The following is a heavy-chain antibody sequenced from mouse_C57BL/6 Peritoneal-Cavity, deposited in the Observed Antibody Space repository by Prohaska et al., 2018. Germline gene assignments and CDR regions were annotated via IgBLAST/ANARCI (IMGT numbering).Heavy chain of an antibody. CDR2: INSDGSAR. D-gene: IGHD2-1*01. V-gene: IGHV11-2*01. CDR1: GFTFSGFW. CDR3: MRYGNYWYFDV. Sequence: EVQLLETGGGLVQPGGSRGLSCEGSGFTFSGFWMSWVRQTPGKTLEWIGDINSDGSARNYAPSIKDRFTIFRDNDKSTLYLQMSNVRSEDTATYFCMRYGNYWYFDVLGTGTTVTVSS. J-gene: IGHJ1*03.